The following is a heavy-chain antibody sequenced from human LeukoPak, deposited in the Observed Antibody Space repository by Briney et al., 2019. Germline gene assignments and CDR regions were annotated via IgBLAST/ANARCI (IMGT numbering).Heavy chain of an antibody. D-gene: IGHD3-10*01. CDR1: GGSFSGYY. CDR3: ARGNYYYGSGFRY. Sequence: SGTLSLTCAVYGGSFSGYYWSWIRQPPGKGLEWIGEINHSGSTNYNPSLKSRVTISVDTSKNQFSLKLSSVTAADTAVYYCARGNYYYGSGFRYWGQGTLVTVSS. J-gene: IGHJ4*02. V-gene: IGHV4-34*01. CDR2: INHSGST.